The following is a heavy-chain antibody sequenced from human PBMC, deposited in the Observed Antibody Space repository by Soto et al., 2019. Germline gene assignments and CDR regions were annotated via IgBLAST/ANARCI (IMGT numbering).Heavy chain of an antibody. J-gene: IGHJ4*02. V-gene: IGHV1-69*08. CDR3: ARDSGGYDPGRVENCDY. CDR2: IIPILGIA. CDR1: RGTFSTYT. D-gene: IGHD5-12*01. Sequence: QVQLVQSGAEVKKPGSSVKVSCKASRGTFSTYTISWVRQAPGQGLEWMGRIIPILGIANYAQKFQGRVTITADKSTSTAYMELSSLRSEDTAVYYWARDSGGYDPGRVENCDYWGQGTLVTVSS.